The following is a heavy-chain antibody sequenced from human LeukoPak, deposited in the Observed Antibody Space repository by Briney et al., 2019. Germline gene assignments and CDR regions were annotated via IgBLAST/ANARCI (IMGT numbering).Heavy chain of an antibody. CDR1: GFSFSSYG. CDR3: AKDRETTASGTSAH. D-gene: IGHD6-13*01. J-gene: IGHJ4*02. V-gene: IGHV3-30*18. CDR2: ISDDGKNK. Sequence: GGSLRLSCAASGFSFSSYGMHWVRQAPGKGLEWVAVISDDGKNKYYADSVKGRFTISRDNSRNTVHLQMNSLRGENTAQYFCAKDRETTASGTSAHWGQGTLVTVSS.